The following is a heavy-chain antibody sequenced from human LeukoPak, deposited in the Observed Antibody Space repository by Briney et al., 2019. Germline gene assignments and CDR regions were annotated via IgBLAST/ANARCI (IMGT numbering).Heavy chain of an antibody. J-gene: IGHJ4*02. CDR2: INHSGST. CDR3: ASPRGYSYGSRTDDDY. CDR1: GGSFSGYY. Sequence: PETLSLTCAVYGGSFSGYYWSWIRQPPGKGLEWIGEINHSGSTNYNPSLKSRVTISVDTSKNQFSLKLSSVTAADTAVYYCASPRGYSYGSRTDDDYWGQGTLVTVSS. V-gene: IGHV4-34*01. D-gene: IGHD5-18*01.